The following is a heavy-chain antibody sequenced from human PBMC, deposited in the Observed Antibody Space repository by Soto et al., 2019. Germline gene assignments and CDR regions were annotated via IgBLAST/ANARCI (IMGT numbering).Heavy chain of an antibody. CDR1: GGSISSGDYY. Sequence: SETLSLTCTVSGGSISSGDYYWPWIRQPPGKGLEWIGFIFYTGSPYYNPSLKSRLAISVDTSKNQFSLNLTSVTAADTAVYFCAGEPKGGPAAGAIEIWGQGTMVTVS. V-gene: IGHV4-30-4*01. D-gene: IGHD6-25*01. J-gene: IGHJ3*02. CDR2: IFYTGSP. CDR3: AGEPKGGPAAGAIEI.